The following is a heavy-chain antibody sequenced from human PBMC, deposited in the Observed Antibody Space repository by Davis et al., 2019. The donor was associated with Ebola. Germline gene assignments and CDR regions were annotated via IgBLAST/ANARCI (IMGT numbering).Heavy chain of an antibody. CDR2: IYSGGIT. Sequence: GESLKISCAASGFPVSSNYMSWVRQAPGKGLEWVSVIYSGGITYHADSVKGRFTISRDNSKNTLYLQMNSLRTEDTALYYCARSCSSTNCYPDYWGQGTLVTVSS. CDR1: GFPVSSNY. V-gene: IGHV3-53*01. CDR3: ARSCSSTNCYPDY. J-gene: IGHJ4*02. D-gene: IGHD2-2*01.